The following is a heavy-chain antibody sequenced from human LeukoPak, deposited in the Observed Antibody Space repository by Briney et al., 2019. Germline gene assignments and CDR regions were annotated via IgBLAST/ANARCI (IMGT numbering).Heavy chain of an antibody. Sequence: PSETLSLTCTVSGGSISSSSYYWGWIRQPPGKGLEWIGSIYYSGSTYYNPSLKSRVTISVDTSKNQFSLKLSSVTAADTAVYYCARHIFQWSLIGHYYYGMDVWGQGTTVTVSS. J-gene: IGHJ6*02. CDR3: ARHIFQWSLIGHYYYGMDV. CDR1: GGSISSSSYY. V-gene: IGHV4-39*01. D-gene: IGHD2-15*01. CDR2: IYYSGST.